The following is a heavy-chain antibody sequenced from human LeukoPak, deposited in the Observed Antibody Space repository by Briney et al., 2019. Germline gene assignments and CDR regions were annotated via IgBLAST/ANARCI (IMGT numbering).Heavy chain of an antibody. J-gene: IGHJ4*02. CDR1: GYTFTGYY. V-gene: IGHV1-2*02. CDR3: AIAVAGTFAFDY. CDR2: INPNSGGT. D-gene: IGHD6-19*01. Sequence: ASVKVSCKASGYTFTGYYMHWVRQAPGQGLEWMGWINPNSGGTNYAQKFQGRVTMTRDTSISTAYMELSRLRSDDTAVYYCAIAVAGTFAFDYWGQGTLVTVSS.